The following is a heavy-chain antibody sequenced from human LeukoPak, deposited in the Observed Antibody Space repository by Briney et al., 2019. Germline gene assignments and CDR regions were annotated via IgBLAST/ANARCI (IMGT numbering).Heavy chain of an antibody. V-gene: IGHV1-2*02. Sequence: ASVKVSCTASGYTFTVYYMHWVRQAPGQGLEWMGWINPNSGGTNYAQKFQGRVTMTRDTSISTAYMELSRLRSDDTAVYYCARDRGPRMATINGGYYYYYMDVWGKGTTVTVSS. J-gene: IGHJ6*03. CDR2: INPNSGGT. CDR1: GYTFTVYY. D-gene: IGHD5-24*01. CDR3: ARDRGPRMATINGGYYYYYMDV.